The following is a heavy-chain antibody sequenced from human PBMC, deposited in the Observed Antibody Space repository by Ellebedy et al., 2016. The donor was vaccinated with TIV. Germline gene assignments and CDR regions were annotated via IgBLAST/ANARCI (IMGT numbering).Heavy chain of an antibody. CDR3: ARDGVYASGWYSDY. Sequence: MPSETLSLTCTVSGGSMRSYYWIWIRQPAGRGLEWIGRIYSTGGTNYSPSLKSRISMSVDRSKNQFSLKLTSVTAADTAVYFCARDGVYASGWYSDYWGQGTQVTVSA. J-gene: IGHJ4*02. D-gene: IGHD6-19*01. CDR2: IYSTGGT. V-gene: IGHV4-4*07. CDR1: GGSMRSYY.